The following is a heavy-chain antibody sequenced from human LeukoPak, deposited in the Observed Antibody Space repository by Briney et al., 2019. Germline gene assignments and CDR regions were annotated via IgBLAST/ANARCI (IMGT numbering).Heavy chain of an antibody. Sequence: PSETLSLTCTVSGDSISTYYWSWIRQSPGKGLEWTAYIYYRGTTNYNPSLKSRVTISADTSKTQFSLILSSVTAADTAVYYCVSSSPRYCTGGTCYSSRGFDYWGQGALVTVSS. CDR3: VSSSPRYCTGGTCYSSRGFDY. J-gene: IGHJ4*02. CDR1: GDSISTYY. CDR2: IYYRGTT. D-gene: IGHD2-15*01. V-gene: IGHV4-59*01.